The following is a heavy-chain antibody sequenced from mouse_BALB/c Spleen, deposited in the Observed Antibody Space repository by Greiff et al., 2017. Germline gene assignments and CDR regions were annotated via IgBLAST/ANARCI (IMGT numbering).Heavy chain of an antibody. CDR3: ARDGGGAWFAY. CDR1: GYTFTSYY. CDR2: IYPGNVNT. Sequence: VQLQQSGPELVKPGASVRISCKASGYTFTSYYIHWVKQRPGQGLEWIGWIYPGNVNTKYNEKFKGKATLTADKSSSTAYMQLSSLTSEDSAVYFCARDGGGAWFAYWGQGTLVTVSA. D-gene: IGHD2-3*01. J-gene: IGHJ3*01. V-gene: IGHV1S56*01.